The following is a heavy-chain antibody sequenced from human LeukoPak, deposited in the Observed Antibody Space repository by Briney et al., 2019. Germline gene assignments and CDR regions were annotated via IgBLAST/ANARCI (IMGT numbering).Heavy chain of an antibody. V-gene: IGHV3-23*01. CDR2: ISGSGGST. D-gene: IGHD3-9*01. CDR1: GFTFSTYP. Sequence: GGSLRLSCAASGFTFSTYPMHWVRQAPGKGLEWVSAISGSGGSTYYADSVKGRFTISRDNSKNTLYLQMNSLRAEDTAVYYCAKGGDILTGYYDPYFDYWGQGTLVTVSS. CDR3: AKGGDILTGYYDPYFDY. J-gene: IGHJ4*02.